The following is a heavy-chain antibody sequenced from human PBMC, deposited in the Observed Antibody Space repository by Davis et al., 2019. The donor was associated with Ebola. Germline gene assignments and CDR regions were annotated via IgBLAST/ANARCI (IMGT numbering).Heavy chain of an antibody. CDR3: ARVAYYYDSSGYYSYFDY. V-gene: IGHV3-30*03. CDR2: ISYDGSNK. D-gene: IGHD3-22*01. Sequence: PGGSLRLSCAASGFTFSSYGMHWVRQAPGKGLEWVAVISYDGSNKYYADSVKGRFTISRDNSKNTVYLQMNSLRAEDTAVYYCARVAYYYDSSGYYSYFDYWGQGTLVTVSS. J-gene: IGHJ4*02. CDR1: GFTFSSYG.